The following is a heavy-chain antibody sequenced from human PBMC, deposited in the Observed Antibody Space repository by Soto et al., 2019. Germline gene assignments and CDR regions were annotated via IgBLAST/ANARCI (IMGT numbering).Heavy chain of an antibody. J-gene: IGHJ3*02. CDR1: GFSFSDYH. V-gene: IGHV3-72*01. CDR2: IRHKVNSYTT. Sequence: EVQLVESGGGLVQPGGSLRLSCAASGFSFSDYHMDWVREAPGKGLEWVGRIRHKVNSYTTEYAASVKGRFSVSRDDSTNSVYLQMNNLKTEDTAVYYRGRCGGWICGADPFDIWGQGTMVTVSS. CDR3: GRCGGWICGADPFDI. D-gene: IGHD3-3*01.